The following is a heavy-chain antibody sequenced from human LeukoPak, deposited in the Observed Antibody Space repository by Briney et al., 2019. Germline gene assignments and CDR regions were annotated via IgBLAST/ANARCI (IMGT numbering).Heavy chain of an antibody. J-gene: IGHJ3*02. CDR1: GGSISSSSYY. CDR3: ARPKLGIRAFDI. D-gene: IGHD7-27*01. CDR2: IYYSGST. Sequence: SETLSLTCTVSGGSISSSSYYWGWIRQPPGKGLEWIGSIYYSGSTYYNPSLKSRVTISVDTSKNQFSLKLSSVTAADTAVYYCARPKLGIRAFDIWGQGTMVTVSS. V-gene: IGHV4-39*01.